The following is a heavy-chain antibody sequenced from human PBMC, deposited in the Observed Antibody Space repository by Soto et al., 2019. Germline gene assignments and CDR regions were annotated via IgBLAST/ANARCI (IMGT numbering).Heavy chain of an antibody. CDR1: GFTFSSYA. J-gene: IGHJ5*02. D-gene: IGHD6-19*01. CDR3: VRAPQSSGWSYNWYDP. CDR2: VNDSGART. Sequence: PGGSLRLSCAASGFTFSSYAMNWVRQSPGEGLEWVSSVNDSGARTYYADSVKGRFTISRDNSKSTLYLQMNTLRAEDTALYYCVRAPQSSGWSYNWYDPWGQGTRVTVSS. V-gene: IGHV3-23*01.